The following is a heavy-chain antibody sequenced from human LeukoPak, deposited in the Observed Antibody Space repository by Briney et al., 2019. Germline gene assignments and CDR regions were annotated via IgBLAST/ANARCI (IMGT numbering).Heavy chain of an antibody. CDR2: INPNSGDT. CDR1: GYTFTGYY. CDR3: ARVNSGSYRPTGY. V-gene: IGHV1-2*06. J-gene: IGHJ4*02. Sequence: ASVKVSCKASGYTFTGYYMHWVRQAPGQGLEWMGRINPNSGDTNYAQKFQGRDTMTRDTSISTAYMELSRLRSDDTAVYYCARVNSGSYRPTGYWGQGTLVTVSS. D-gene: IGHD1-26*01.